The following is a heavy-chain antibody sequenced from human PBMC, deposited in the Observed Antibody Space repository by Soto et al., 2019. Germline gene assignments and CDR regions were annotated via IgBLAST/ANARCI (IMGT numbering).Heavy chain of an antibody. CDR3: ARDLGLYDILTGHYFDY. Sequence: GASVKVSCKASGGTFSSYAISWVRQAPGQGLEWMGGIIPIFGTANYAQKFQGRVTITADESTSTAYMELSSLRSEDTAVYYCARDLGLYDILTGHYFDYWGQGTLVTVSS. CDR2: IIPIFGTA. V-gene: IGHV1-69*13. CDR1: GGTFSSYA. D-gene: IGHD3-9*01. J-gene: IGHJ4*02.